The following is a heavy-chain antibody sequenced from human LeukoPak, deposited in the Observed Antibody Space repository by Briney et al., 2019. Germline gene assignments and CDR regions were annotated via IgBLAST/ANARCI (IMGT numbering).Heavy chain of an antibody. D-gene: IGHD3-10*01. CDR2: ISPNNGDT. J-gene: IGHJ4*02. CDR1: GYTFTDSY. Sequence: GASVKVSCKPSGYTFTDSYIHWVRQAPGVGLQWMGWISPNNGDTKYAEDFQGRVTMTRDTSINTAYMELTGLTPDDTAVYYCVRSPIGASAYWGRGTLVTVSS. V-gene: IGHV1-2*02. CDR3: VRSPIGASAY.